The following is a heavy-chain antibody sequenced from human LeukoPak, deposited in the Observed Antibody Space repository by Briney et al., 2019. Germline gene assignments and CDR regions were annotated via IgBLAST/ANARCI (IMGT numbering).Heavy chain of an antibody. V-gene: IGHV3-7*01. CDR3: ARSGMDCSSTSCYLDAFDI. J-gene: IGHJ3*02. Sequence: GGSLRLSCVASGFSFSNYWMTWVRQVPGRGLEWVANIKRDGSDIHYVDSVKGRFTMSRDNAKNSLYLQMDNQRAEDTAVYYCARSGMDCSSTSCYLDAFDIWGQGTMVTVSS. CDR1: GFSFSNYW. CDR2: IKRDGSDI. D-gene: IGHD2-2*01.